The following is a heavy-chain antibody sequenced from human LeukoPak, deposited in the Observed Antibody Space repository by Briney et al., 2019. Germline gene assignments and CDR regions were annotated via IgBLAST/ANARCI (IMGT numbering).Heavy chain of an antibody. Sequence: PGGSLRLSCAASGFTFSSCAMSWVRQAPGKGLEWVSAISGSGGSTYYADSVKGRFTISRDNSKNTLYLQMNSLRAEDTAVYYCATLWIQLWPIKGFFDYWGQGTLVTVSS. D-gene: IGHD5-18*01. J-gene: IGHJ4*02. CDR3: ATLWIQLWPIKGFFDY. CDR2: ISGSGGST. CDR1: GFTFSSCA. V-gene: IGHV3-23*01.